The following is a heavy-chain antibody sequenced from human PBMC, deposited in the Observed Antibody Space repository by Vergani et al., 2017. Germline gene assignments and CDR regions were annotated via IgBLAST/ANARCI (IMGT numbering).Heavy chain of an antibody. J-gene: IGHJ4*02. CDR3: ARDERSNTSPFVGD. V-gene: IGHV3-23*04. CDR2: ISGHGDRT. CDR1: GFTFSNSA. D-gene: IGHD2/OR15-2a*01. Sequence: VESGGGLVQPGGSLRLSCVASGFTFSNSAMSWVRQTSGKGLEWVSAISGHGDRTYYADSVKGRFTISRDNSKNTVYLQMNSLKAEDRATYYCARDERSNTSPFVGDWGQGTLVTV.